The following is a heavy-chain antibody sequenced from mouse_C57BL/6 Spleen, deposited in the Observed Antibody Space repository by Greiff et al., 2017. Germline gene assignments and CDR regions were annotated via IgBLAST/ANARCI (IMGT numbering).Heavy chain of an antibody. D-gene: IGHD1-1*01. CDR2: IDPSDSYT. J-gene: IGHJ2*01. CDR3: ARKFITTEGFDY. CDR1: GYTFTSYW. Sequence: QVHVKQPGAELVKPGASVKLSCKASGYTFTSYWMQWVKQRPGQGLEWIGVIDPSDSYTNYNQKFKGKATLTVGTSSSTAYMQLSSLTSEDSAVYYCARKFITTEGFDYWGQGTTLTVSS. V-gene: IGHV1-50*01.